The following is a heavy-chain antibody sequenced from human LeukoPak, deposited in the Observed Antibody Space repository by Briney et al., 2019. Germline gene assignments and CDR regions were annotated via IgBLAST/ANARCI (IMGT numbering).Heavy chain of an antibody. V-gene: IGHV4-39*01. CDR3: ARSSGVVIHNWFDP. D-gene: IGHD3-3*01. CDR1: GGSIRGSSYY. J-gene: IGHJ5*02. CDR2: IYYSGST. Sequence: TSETLSLTCTVSGGSIRGSSYYWVWIRQPPGKGLEWIGTIYYSGSTYYNPSLKSQVTISADTSKNQLSLKVRSVTAADTAVYYCARSSGVVIHNWFDPWGQGTLVTVSS.